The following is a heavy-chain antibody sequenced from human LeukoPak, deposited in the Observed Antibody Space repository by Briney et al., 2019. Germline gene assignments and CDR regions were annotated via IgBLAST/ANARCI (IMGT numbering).Heavy chain of an antibody. CDR1: GASVSSSH. CDR3: ASGFYGPFDR. CDR2: VDYNGST. V-gene: IGHV4-59*02. J-gene: IGHJ5*02. D-gene: IGHD2/OR15-2a*01. Sequence: SETLSLTCTVSGASVSSSHWNWIRQSPGTGLEWIANVDYNGSTKYNPSLRGRGTMSLDTSKNQFHLKLESVTAADTARYYCASGFYGPFDRWGQGTLVIVST.